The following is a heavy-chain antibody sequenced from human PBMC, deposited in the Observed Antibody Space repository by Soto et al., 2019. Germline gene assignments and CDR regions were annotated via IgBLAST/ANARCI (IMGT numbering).Heavy chain of an antibody. Sequence: ASVKVSCKASGYTFTGYYMHWVRQAPGQGLEWMGWINPNSGGTNYAQKFQGWVTMTRDTSISTAYMELSRLRSDDTAVYYCARGPPAAAGTLVYFQHWGQGTLVTVSS. CDR1: GYTFTGYY. CDR3: ARGPPAAAGTLVYFQH. V-gene: IGHV1-2*04. CDR2: INPNSGGT. J-gene: IGHJ1*01. D-gene: IGHD6-13*01.